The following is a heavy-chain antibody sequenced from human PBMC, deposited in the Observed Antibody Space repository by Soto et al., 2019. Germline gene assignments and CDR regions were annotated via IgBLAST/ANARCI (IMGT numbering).Heavy chain of an antibody. V-gene: IGHV3-7*01. CDR3: ARDVPSSY. J-gene: IGHJ4*02. Sequence: EVQLVESGGGLVQPGGSLRLSCAASGFTLSSYWMSWVRQAPGKGLEWVANIKQDGSEKYYVDSVKGRFTISRDNAKNSLYLQMNSLRAEDTAVYYCARDVPSSYWGQGTLVTVSS. CDR1: GFTLSSYW. CDR2: IKQDGSEK.